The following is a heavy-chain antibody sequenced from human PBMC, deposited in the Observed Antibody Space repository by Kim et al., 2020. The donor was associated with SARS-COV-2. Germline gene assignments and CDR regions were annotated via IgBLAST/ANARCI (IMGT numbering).Heavy chain of an antibody. CDR3: ARDWWMAKGYSGYD. CDR2: ISSSSSTI. Sequence: GGSLRLSCADSGFTFSSYSMNWVRQAPGKGLEWVSYISSSSSTIYYADSVKGRFTISRDNAKNSLYLQMNSLRDEDTAVYYCARDWWMAKGYSGYDWGQGTLVTVSS. D-gene: IGHD5-12*01. V-gene: IGHV3-48*02. CDR1: GFTFSSYS. J-gene: IGHJ4*02.